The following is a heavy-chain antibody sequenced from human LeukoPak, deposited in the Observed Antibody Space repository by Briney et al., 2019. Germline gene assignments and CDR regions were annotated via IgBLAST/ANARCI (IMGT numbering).Heavy chain of an antibody. CDR1: GGTFSSYA. V-gene: IGHV1-69*05. CDR2: IIPIFGTA. D-gene: IGHD3-16*02. J-gene: IGHJ4*02. Sequence: SVKVSCKASGGTFSSYAISWVRQAPGQGLEWMGRIIPIFGTANYAQKFQGRVTITTDESTSTAYMELSSLRSEDTAVYYCASGMITFGGAIANFDYWGQGTLVTVSS. CDR3: ASGMITFGGAIANFDY.